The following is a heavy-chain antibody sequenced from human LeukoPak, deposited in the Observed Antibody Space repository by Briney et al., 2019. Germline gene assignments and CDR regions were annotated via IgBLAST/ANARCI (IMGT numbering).Heavy chain of an antibody. D-gene: IGHD2-15*01. CDR2: INPKSGGA. CDR1: GCIFTGYY. CDR3: ARGPPEYCSGGSCYSGRNWIDP. V-gene: IGHV1-2*02. Sequence: ASVKVSRKASGCIFTGYYMHWVRQAPGQGLEWMGWINPKSGGADYAQKFQGRVTMTRDTSISTVYMALNRLRSDDTAVYYCARGPPEYCSGGSCYSGRNWIDPWGQGTLVTVSS. J-gene: IGHJ5*02.